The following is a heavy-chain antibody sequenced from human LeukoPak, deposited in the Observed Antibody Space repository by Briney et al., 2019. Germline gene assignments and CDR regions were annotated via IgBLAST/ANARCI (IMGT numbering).Heavy chain of an antibody. V-gene: IGHV3-9*01. CDR3: VKDGGRDTAAAYY. J-gene: IGHJ4*02. CDR1: GFTFDDYA. CDR2: ILRNSGSI. D-gene: IGHD6-13*01. Sequence: PGRSLRLSCAASGFTFDDYAMHWVRQAPGKGLEWVSGILRNSGSIGYADSVKGRFTISRDDAKNSLCLQMNSLRAEDTALYYCVKDGGRDTAAAYYWGQGTLVSVSS.